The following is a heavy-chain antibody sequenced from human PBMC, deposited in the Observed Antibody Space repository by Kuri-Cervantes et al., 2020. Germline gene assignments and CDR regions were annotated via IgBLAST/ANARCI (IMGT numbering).Heavy chain of an antibody. V-gene: IGHV1-18*01. J-gene: IGHJ4*02. CDR2: ISAYNGNT. Sequence: ASVKVSCKASGYTFTSYGISWVRQAPGQGLEWMGWISAYNGNTNYAQKFQGRVTITRDTSASTAYMELSSLRSEDTAVYYCARSRGVEGRENYFDYWGQGTLVTVSS. CDR1: GYTFTSYG. D-gene: IGHD3-10*01. CDR3: ARSRGVEGRENYFDY.